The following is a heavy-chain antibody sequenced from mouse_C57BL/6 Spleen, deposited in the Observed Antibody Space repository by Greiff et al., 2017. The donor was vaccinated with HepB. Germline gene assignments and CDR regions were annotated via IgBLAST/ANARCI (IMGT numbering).Heavy chain of an antibody. D-gene: IGHD1-1*01. CDR2: ISSGGSYT. Sequence: EVMLVESGGDLVKPGGSLKLSCAASGFTFSSYGMSWVRQTPDKRLEWVATISSGGSYTYYPDSVKGRFTISRDNAKNTLYLQMSSLKSEDTAMYYCARYYYGSNGFDYWGQGTTLTVSS. CDR1: GFTFSSYG. V-gene: IGHV5-6*01. CDR3: ARYYYGSNGFDY. J-gene: IGHJ2*01.